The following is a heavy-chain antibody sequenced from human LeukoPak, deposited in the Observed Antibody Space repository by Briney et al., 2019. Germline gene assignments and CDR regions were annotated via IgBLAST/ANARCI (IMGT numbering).Heavy chain of an antibody. Sequence: GGSLRLSCAASGFTFSSYAMSWVRQAPGKGLEWVSAISGSGGSTYYADSVKGRFTISRDNSKNTLYLQMNSLRAEDTAVYYCAKDTLHSSSWYGRHPDAFDIWGQGTMVTVSS. V-gene: IGHV3-23*01. CDR1: GFTFSSYA. D-gene: IGHD6-13*01. CDR3: AKDTLHSSSWYGRHPDAFDI. CDR2: ISGSGGST. J-gene: IGHJ3*02.